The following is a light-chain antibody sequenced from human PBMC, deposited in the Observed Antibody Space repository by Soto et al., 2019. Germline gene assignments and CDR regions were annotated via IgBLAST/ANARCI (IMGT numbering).Light chain of an antibody. Sequence: ETVLSQSPGTLSLSPGERATVSCRASQSVGGSSLAWYQQRPGQAPRLLIYDTSKRATGIPDRFSGSGSGTDFTLTISRLEPEDSAVYYCQQYGSSPTWTFGQGTKVDIK. CDR3: QQYGSSPTWT. J-gene: IGKJ1*01. CDR2: DTS. CDR1: QSVGGSS. V-gene: IGKV3-20*01.